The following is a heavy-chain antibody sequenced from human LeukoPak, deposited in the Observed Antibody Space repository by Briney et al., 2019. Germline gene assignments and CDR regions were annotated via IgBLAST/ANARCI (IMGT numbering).Heavy chain of an antibody. CDR1: SFIYSNYA. CDR3: TRGSTSTWYDY. CDR2: IGGSSVNI. D-gene: IGHD6-13*01. V-gene: IGHV3-23*01. Sequence: GGSLRLSSAASSFIYSNYAMSWVRRAQGKGLEWVSLIGGSSVNIYYADSVKGRFTISRDNSKNTLYLQMNSLRGDDTAVYYCTRGSTSTWYDYWGQGIQVTVSS. J-gene: IGHJ4*02.